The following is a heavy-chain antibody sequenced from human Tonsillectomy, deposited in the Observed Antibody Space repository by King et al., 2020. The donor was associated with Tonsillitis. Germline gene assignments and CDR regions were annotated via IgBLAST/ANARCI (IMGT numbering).Heavy chain of an antibody. CDR1: GFTFSSYE. Sequence: VQLVESGGGLVQPGGSLRLSCAASGFTFSSYEMNWVRQAPGKVLEWVAYISSSGSTIYYAASVKGRFTISRDNAKNSLYLQMSSLRAEDTAVYYWASEGREGDFDLWGRGTLVTVSS. D-gene: IGHD3-16*01. V-gene: IGHV3-48*03. J-gene: IGHJ2*01. CDR2: ISSSGSTI. CDR3: ASEGREGDFDL.